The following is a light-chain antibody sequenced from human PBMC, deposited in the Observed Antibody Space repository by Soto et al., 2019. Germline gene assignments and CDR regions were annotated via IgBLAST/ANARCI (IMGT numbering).Light chain of an antibody. J-gene: IGLJ2*01. CDR2: DNK. V-gene: IGLV1-51*01. CDR1: SSNIGNNY. Sequence: QSVLTQPPSVSAAPGQRVTISCSGSSSNIGNNYVSWYQQLPGTAPKLLIYDNKKRPSGIPDRFSGSKSGTSATLGITGLQTGDEADYYCGSWDYSLSTGIFGGGTKLTVL. CDR3: GSWDYSLSTGI.